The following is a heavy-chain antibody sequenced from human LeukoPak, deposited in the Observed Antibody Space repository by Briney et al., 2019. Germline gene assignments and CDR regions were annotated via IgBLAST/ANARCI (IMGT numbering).Heavy chain of an antibody. J-gene: IGHJ5*02. CDR2: IRFDGSNK. V-gene: IGHV3-30*02. CDR1: GFTFTSYG. D-gene: IGHD2/OR15-2a*01. CDR3: AKDFYAEGLSWFDP. Sequence: AGGSLRPSCAPPGFTFTSYGMHWVRQAPGKGLEGWAFIRFDGSNKYSADSVKGRFTIYRDNSKNTLYLQMNGLRAEDTAVYYCAKDFYAEGLSWFDPWRQGTLVTVSS.